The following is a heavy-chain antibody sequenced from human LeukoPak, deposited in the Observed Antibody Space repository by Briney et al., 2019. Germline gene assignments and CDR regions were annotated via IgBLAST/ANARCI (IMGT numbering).Heavy chain of an antibody. V-gene: IGHV4-39*01. Sequence: PSETLSLTCTVSGGSISNSNYCWGWIRQPSGKGLEWIGGISYSGSTYYNPSLKSRVSISVDTSKNQFSLKVTSVTAADTAVFYCARHYVDIRTVGASYYYYGLDVWGQGTTVTVSS. CDR1: GGSISNSNYC. D-gene: IGHD3-16*02. CDR3: ARHYVDIRTVGASYYYYGLDV. CDR2: ISYSGST. J-gene: IGHJ6*02.